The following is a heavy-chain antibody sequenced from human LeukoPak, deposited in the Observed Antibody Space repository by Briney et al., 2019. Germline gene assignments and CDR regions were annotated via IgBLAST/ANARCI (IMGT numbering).Heavy chain of an antibody. V-gene: IGHV3-21*01. CDR3: ARGHYDVLAASYKWTPDY. D-gene: IGHD3-9*01. CDR2: ITSGGDYI. J-gene: IGHJ4*02. CDR1: GFTFNTFN. Sequence: PGGSLRLSCAASGFTFNTFNMNWVRQAPGRGLEWVSSITSGGDYIYYADSVKGRFTTSRDNAKNSLSLQLNSLRVEDTAVYYCARGHYDVLAASYKWTPDYWGQGTLVTVSS.